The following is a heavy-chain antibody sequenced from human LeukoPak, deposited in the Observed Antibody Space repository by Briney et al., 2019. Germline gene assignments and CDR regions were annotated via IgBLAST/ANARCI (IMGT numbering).Heavy chain of an antibody. CDR1: GFTFSSYE. Sequence: SGGSLRLSCAASGFTFSSYEMNWVRQAPGTGLGWVSDISSSGTTIHYADSVKGRFTISRDNAKNSLYLQMSSLRAEDTAVYYCARGLDDGYSYGLDYWGQGTLVTVSS. CDR2: ISSSGTTI. CDR3: ARGLDDGYSYGLDY. J-gene: IGHJ4*02. D-gene: IGHD5-18*01. V-gene: IGHV3-48*03.